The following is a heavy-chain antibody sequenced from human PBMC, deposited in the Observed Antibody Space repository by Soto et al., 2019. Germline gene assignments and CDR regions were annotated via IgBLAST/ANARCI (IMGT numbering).Heavy chain of an antibody. Sequence: QVQLVQSGAEVKKPGSSVKVSCKASGGTFSSYAISWVRQAPGQGLEWMGGIIPIFGTAYYAQKFQGRVTITADESTSTAYMELSSLRSEDTTVYYCATDEYSSAWYYYGIDVWGQGTTVTVSS. CDR2: IIPIFGTA. CDR3: ATDEYSSAWYYYGIDV. J-gene: IGHJ6*02. D-gene: IGHD6-6*01. CDR1: GGTFSSYA. V-gene: IGHV1-69*12.